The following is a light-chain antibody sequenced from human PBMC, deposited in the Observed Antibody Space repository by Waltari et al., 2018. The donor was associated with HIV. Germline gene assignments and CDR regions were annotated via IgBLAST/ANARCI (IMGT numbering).Light chain of an antibody. CDR1: TSIIGKNF. J-gene: IGLJ3*02. CDR2: DNN. Sequence: QSVLTQPPSVSAAPGQKVTISCSGSTSIIGKNFVSWYQQFPGTAPKLLIYDNNKRPSGIPDRFSGSRSGTSATLGITGLQTGDEAEYYCGTWDNSLSAWVFGGGTKVTVL. V-gene: IGLV1-51*01. CDR3: GTWDNSLSAWV.